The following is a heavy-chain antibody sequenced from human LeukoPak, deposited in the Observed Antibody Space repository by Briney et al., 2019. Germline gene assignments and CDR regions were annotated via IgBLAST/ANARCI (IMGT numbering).Heavy chain of an antibody. CDR3: ASGAEGWNY. CDR1: GFTFSSYD. D-gene: IGHD2-15*01. Sequence: GGSLRLSCAASGFTFSSYDMHWVRHVTGKGLEWVSGIGKSGHTYYAGSVKGRFTISRENAKNSLHLQMSDLRAGDTAVYYCASGAEGWNYWGQGTLVTVSS. CDR2: IGKSGHT. V-gene: IGHV3-13*01. J-gene: IGHJ4*02.